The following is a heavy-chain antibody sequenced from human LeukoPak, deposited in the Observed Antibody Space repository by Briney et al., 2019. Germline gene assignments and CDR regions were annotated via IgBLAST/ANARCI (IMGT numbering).Heavy chain of an antibody. V-gene: IGHV3-53*01. CDR3: ARADDYVDSLDY. Sequence: GGSLRLSCAASGFTVSSNYMSWVRQAPGKGLEWVSVIYSGGSTYYADSVKGRFTISRDNSKNTLYLQMNSLRAEDTAVYYCARADDYVDSLDYWGRGTLVTVSS. J-gene: IGHJ4*02. CDR2: IYSGGST. D-gene: IGHD4-17*01. CDR1: GFTVSSNY.